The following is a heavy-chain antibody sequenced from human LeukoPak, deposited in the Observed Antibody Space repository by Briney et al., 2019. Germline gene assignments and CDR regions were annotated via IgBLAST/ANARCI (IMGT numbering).Heavy chain of an antibody. CDR2: IYSRGTT. V-gene: IGHV4-61*02. CDR1: GGSITSDTYY. CDR3: ARDTDGSSY. J-gene: IGHJ4*02. Sequence: NPSQTLSLTCTVSGGSITSDTYYWSWIRQPAGKGLEWIGRIYSRGTTNYNPSLKSRVTISVDKSKNQFSLKLSSVTAADTAVYYCARDTDGSSYWGQGTLVTVSS. D-gene: IGHD5-24*01.